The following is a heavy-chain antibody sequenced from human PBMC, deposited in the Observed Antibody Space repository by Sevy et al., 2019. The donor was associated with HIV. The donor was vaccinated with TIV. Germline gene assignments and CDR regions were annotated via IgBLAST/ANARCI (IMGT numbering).Heavy chain of an antibody. D-gene: IGHD2-15*01. J-gene: IGHJ4*02. CDR3: TRGYCSGGTCSPGGY. V-gene: IGHV7-4-1*02. CDR1: GYTFTSYI. CDR2: INTMTGNP. Sequence: ASVKVSCKASGYTFTSYIMSWVRQAPGQGLEWMGWINTMTGNPTYAQGFTGRFVFSLDTSASTAYLQLSSLKAEDSAVYYGTRGYCSGGTCSPGGYWGQGTLVTVSS.